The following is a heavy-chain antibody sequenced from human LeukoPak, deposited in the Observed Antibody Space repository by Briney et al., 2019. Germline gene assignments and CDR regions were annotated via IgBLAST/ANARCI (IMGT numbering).Heavy chain of an antibody. D-gene: IGHD3-3*01. CDR2: ISSSSSTI. CDR1: GFTFSSYS. J-gene: IGHJ3*02. CDR3: APLFFGVVIRDAFDI. Sequence: GGSLRLSCAASGFTFSSYSMNWVRQAPGKGLEWVSYISSSSSTIYYADSVKGRFTISRDNAKNSLYLQMNSLRAEDTAVYYCAPLFFGVVIRDAFDIWGQGTMVTVSS. V-gene: IGHV3-48*01.